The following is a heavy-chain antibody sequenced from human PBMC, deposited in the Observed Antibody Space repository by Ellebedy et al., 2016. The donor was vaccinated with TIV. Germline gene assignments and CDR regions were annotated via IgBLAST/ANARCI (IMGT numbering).Heavy chain of an antibody. D-gene: IGHD5-12*01. V-gene: IGHV2-5*02. CDR1: GFSLSTSGVG. J-gene: IGHJ6*02. CDR2: IYWDDDK. Sequence: SGPTLVXPTQTLTLTCTFSGFSLSTSGVGVGWIRQPPGKALEWLALIYWDDDKRYSPSLKSRLTITKDTSKNQVVLTMTNMDPVDTATYNCAHSRVVATINYDYYYGMDVWGQGTTVTVSS. CDR3: AHSRVVATINYDYYYGMDV.